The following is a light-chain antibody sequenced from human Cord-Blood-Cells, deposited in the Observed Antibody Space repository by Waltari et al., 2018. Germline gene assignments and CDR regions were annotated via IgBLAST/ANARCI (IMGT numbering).Light chain of an antibody. CDR2: EVS. J-gene: IGLJ2*01. CDR3: CSYAGSSTYVV. CDR1: SSDVGSYNP. Sequence: SALTQPATVSGSPGQSITIPCTGTSSDVGSYNPVSWYHQHPGKAPKLMIYEVSKRPSGVSNRFSGSKSGNTASLTISGLQAEDEADYYCCSYAGSSTYVVFGGGTKLT. V-gene: IGLV2-23*02.